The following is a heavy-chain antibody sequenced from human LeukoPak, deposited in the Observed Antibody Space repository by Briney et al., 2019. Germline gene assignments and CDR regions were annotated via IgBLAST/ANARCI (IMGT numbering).Heavy chain of an antibody. Sequence: SETLSLTCAVYGGSFSGYYWSWIRQPPGKGLEWIGEINHSGSTNYNPSLKSRVTISVDTSKNQLSLKLSSVTAADTAVYYCARGYNWNFNYWGQGTLVTVSS. CDR1: GGSFSGYY. CDR3: ARGYNWNFNY. J-gene: IGHJ4*02. V-gene: IGHV4-34*01. CDR2: INHSGST. D-gene: IGHD1-1*01.